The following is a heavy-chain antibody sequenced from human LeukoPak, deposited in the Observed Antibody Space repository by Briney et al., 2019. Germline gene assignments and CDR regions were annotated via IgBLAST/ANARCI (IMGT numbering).Heavy chain of an antibody. CDR2: ISRSSSYI. V-gene: IGHV3-21*01. D-gene: IGHD4-17*01. J-gene: IGHJ6*02. CDR3: ARGRTTVTYYYYYGMDV. CDR1: GFTFSSYS. Sequence: GGSLRLSCAASGFTFSSYSMNWVRQAPGKGLEWVSSISRSSSYIYYADSVKGRFTISRDNAKNSLYLQMNSLRAEDTAVYYCARGRTTVTYYYYYGMDVWGQGTTVTVSS.